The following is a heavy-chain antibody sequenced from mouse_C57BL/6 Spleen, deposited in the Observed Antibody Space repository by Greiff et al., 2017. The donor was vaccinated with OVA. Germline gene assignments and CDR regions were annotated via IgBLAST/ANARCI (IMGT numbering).Heavy chain of an antibody. CDR1: GFTFSSYG. V-gene: IGHV5-6*01. CDR2: ISSGGSYT. CDR3: ARHGSYVDY. Sequence: EVKLMESGGDLVKPGGSLKLSCAASGFTFSSYGMSWVRQTPDKRLEWVATISSGGSYTYYPASVEGRLTISRDNAKNTLYLQMSILKSEDTAMYYCARHGSYVDYWGQGTTLTVSS. J-gene: IGHJ2*01.